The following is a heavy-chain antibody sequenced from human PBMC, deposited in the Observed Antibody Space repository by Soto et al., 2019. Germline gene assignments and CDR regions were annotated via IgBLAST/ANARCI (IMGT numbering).Heavy chain of an antibody. CDR3: AVGDPPI. V-gene: IGHV4-4*07. Sequence: QVQLQESGPGLVKPSETLSLTCTVSGVCITDFYWSWIRQPAGKGLEWIGRVYGSGSSSYNPSLKSRVTMSVDTSKKHFSLNLTSVTAADTAVYYCAVGDPPIWGQGTVVTVSS. CDR2: VYGSGSS. CDR1: GVCITDFY. J-gene: IGHJ3*02.